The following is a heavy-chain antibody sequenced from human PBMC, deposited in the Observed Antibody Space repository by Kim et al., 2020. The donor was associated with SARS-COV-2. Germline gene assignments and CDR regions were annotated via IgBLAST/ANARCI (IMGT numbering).Heavy chain of an antibody. D-gene: IGHD3-3*01. CDR3: AKDWGITIFGVVDT. J-gene: IGHJ5*02. V-gene: IGHV3-30*02. Sequence: ADSVKGRFTISRDNSKNTLYLQMNSLRAEDTAVYYCAKDWGITIFGVVDTWGQGTLVTVSS.